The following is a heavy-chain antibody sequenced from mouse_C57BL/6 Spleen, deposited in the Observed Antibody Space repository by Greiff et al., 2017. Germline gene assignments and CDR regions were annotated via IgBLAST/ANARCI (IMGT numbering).Heavy chain of an antibody. D-gene: IGHD2-3*01. J-gene: IGHJ3*01. CDR1: GYTFTSSW. CDR3: ASGDGYRAY. Sequence: QVQLQQPGAELVRPGSSVKLSCKASGYTFTSSWMDWVKQRPGQGLEWIGNIYPSDSETHYNQKFKDKATLTVDKSSSTAYMQLSSLTSEDSAVYYCASGDGYRAYWGQGTLVTVSA. CDR2: IYPSDSET. V-gene: IGHV1-61*01.